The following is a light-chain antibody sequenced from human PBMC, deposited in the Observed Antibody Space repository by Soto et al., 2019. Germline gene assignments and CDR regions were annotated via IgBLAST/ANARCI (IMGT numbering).Light chain of an antibody. V-gene: IGKV1-39*01. Sequence: DIQMTQSPSSLSASVGDRVTLTCRSSQSIGRYLNWYQQKPGRAPKVLIYATSSLQSGVPSRFSGSGSGTDFTLTISSLQPEDLATYYCQQSYSTPRWTFGQGTKVDIK. J-gene: IGKJ1*01. CDR1: QSIGRY. CDR2: ATS. CDR3: QQSYSTPRWT.